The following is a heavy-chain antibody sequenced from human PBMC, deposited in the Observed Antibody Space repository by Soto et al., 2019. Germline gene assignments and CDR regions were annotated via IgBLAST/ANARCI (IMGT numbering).Heavy chain of an antibody. CDR2: INPNSGGT. D-gene: IGHD1-26*01. Sequence: EASVKVSCKASGYTFTGYYMHWVRQAPGQGLEWMGWINPNSGGTNYAQKFQGRVTMTRDTSINTAYMELSSLTSDDTAFYYCARGVTAGVDYWGQGTLVTVSS. CDR1: GYTFTGYY. CDR3: ARGVTAGVDY. V-gene: IGHV1-2*02. J-gene: IGHJ4*02.